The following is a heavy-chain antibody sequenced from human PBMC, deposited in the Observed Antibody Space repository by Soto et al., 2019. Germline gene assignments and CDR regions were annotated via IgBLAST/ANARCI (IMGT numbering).Heavy chain of an antibody. J-gene: IGHJ5*02. D-gene: IGHD4-17*01. Sequence: GGSLRLSCSASGFTFSMFSMHWVRQAPGKGLEYVSGISSNGDSTYYADSVKGRFTISRDNSKNTLYLQMSSLRAVDTAVYYCVHPRSTVQIPPTWGQGTLVTAPQ. CDR1: GFTFSMFS. V-gene: IGHV3-64D*06. CDR3: VHPRSTVQIPPT. CDR2: ISSNGDST.